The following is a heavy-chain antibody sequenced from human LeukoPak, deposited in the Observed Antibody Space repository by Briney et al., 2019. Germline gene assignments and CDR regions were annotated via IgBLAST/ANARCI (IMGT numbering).Heavy chain of an antibody. CDR1: GFTFSDYY. J-gene: IGHJ6*04. CDR3: ARETVHYGMDV. D-gene: IGHD2-21*02. CDR2: ISSSSSYT. V-gene: IGHV3-11*06. Sequence: PGGSLRLSCAASGFTFSDYYMSWIRQAPGKGLEWVSYISSSSSYTNYADSVKGRFTISRDNAKNPLYLQMNSLRAEDTAVYYCARETVHYGMDVWGKGTTVTVSS.